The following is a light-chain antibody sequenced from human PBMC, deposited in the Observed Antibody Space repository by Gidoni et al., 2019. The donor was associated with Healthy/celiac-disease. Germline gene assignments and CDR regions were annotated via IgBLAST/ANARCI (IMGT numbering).Light chain of an antibody. Sequence: DIHMTQSPSSLSASVGDRVTITCQASQDISNYLNWYQQKPGKAPKLLIYDASNLETGVPSRFSGSGSGTDFTLTISSLQPEDIATYYCQQYDNRPLTFGGGTKVEIK. CDR2: DAS. V-gene: IGKV1-33*01. CDR3: QQYDNRPLT. CDR1: QDISNY. J-gene: IGKJ4*01.